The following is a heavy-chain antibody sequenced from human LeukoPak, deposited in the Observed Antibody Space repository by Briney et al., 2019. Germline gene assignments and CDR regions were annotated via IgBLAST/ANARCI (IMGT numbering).Heavy chain of an antibody. V-gene: IGHV3-11*05. D-gene: IGHD3-10*01. CDR3: ARVRSSGSPLDY. CDR1: GFTFNDYY. CDR2: ISKSSSST. Sequence: GGSLRLSCAASGFTFNDYYMSWIRQAPGKGLEWVSYISKSSSSTNYADSVKGRFSISRGNAKNSLYLQLNSLTVEDTAVYYCARVRSSGSPLDYWGQGTLVTVSS. J-gene: IGHJ4*02.